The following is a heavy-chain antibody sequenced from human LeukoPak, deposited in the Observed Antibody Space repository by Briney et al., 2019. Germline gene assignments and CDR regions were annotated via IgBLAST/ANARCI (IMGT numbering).Heavy chain of an antibody. J-gene: IGHJ4*02. CDR2: ISGSGGST. CDR1: GFTFSTYA. V-gene: IGHV3-23*01. CDR3: AKSLSSSWPLPFDY. Sequence: QSGGSLRLSCAASGFTFSTYAMSWVRQAPGKGLEWVSAISGSGGSTYYADSVKGRFTISRDNSKNTLYLQMNGLRAEDTAVYYCAKSLSSSWPLPFDYWGQGTLVTVSS. D-gene: IGHD6-13*01.